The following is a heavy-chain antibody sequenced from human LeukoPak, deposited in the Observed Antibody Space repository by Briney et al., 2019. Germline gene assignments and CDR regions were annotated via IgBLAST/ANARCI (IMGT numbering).Heavy chain of an antibody. D-gene: IGHD3-9*01. J-gene: IGHJ4*02. Sequence: GGSLRLSCAASGFTFSSYEMNWVRQAPGKGLEWVSYISSSGSTIYYADSVKGRFTISRDNAKNSLYLQMNSLRAEDTAVYYCARGEGLAYYDILTGYGYFEYWGQGTPVTVSS. CDR2: ISSSGSTI. V-gene: IGHV3-48*03. CDR1: GFTFSSYE. CDR3: ARGEGLAYYDILTGYGYFEY.